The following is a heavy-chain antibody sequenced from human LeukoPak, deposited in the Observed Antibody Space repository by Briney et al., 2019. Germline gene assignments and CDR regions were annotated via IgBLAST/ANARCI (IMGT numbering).Heavy chain of an antibody. CDR2: IYYSGST. Sequence: PSETLSLTCTVSGGSISSYYWSWIRQPPGKGLEWIGYIYYSGSTNYNPSLKSRVTISVDTSKNQFFLKLSSVTAADTAVYYCARVATLYYFDYWGQGTLVTVSS. CDR1: GGSISSYY. V-gene: IGHV4-59*01. J-gene: IGHJ4*02. CDR3: ARVATLYYFDY.